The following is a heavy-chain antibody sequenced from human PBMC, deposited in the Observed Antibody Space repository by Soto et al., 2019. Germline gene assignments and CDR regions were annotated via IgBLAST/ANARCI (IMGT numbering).Heavy chain of an antibody. D-gene: IGHD3-22*01. CDR1: GFTFSSYG. CDR2: IWYDGSNK. J-gene: IGHJ5*02. V-gene: IGHV3-33*01. CDR3: ARDSSDYYDSSGYSENWFDP. Sequence: QVQLVESGGGVVQPGRSLRLSCAASGFTFSSYGMHWVRQAPGKGLEWVAGIWYDGSNKYYADSVKGRFTISRDNSKNTLYLQMNSLRAEDTAVYYCARDSSDYYDSSGYSENWFDPWGQGTLVTVSS.